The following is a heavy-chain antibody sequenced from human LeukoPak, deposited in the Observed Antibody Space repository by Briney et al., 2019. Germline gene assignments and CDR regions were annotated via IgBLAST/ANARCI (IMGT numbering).Heavy chain of an antibody. D-gene: IGHD5-12*01. CDR2: IYYSGST. J-gene: IGHJ6*02. CDR1: GGSISSGGYS. V-gene: IGHV4-61*08. Sequence: PSQTLSLTCTVSGGSISSGGYSWSWIRQHPGKGLEWIGYIYYSGSTNYNPSLKSRVTISVDTSKNQFSLKLSSVTAADTAVYYCARAPRDRYSGYVGIYYYGMDVWGQGTTVTVSS. CDR3: ARAPRDRYSGYVGIYYYGMDV.